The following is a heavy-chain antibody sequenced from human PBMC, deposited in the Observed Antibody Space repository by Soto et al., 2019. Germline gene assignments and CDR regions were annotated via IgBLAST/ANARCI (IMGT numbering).Heavy chain of an antibody. CDR3: TRPSLVSSGIDY. CDR2: INAGNGNT. Sequence: ASVKVSCKASGCTFTSYAMHWVRQAPGQRLEWMGWINAGNGNTKYSQKFQGRVTITRDTSASTAYMELNSLKTEDTAVYYCTRPSLVSSGIDYWGQGTLVTVSS. CDR1: GCTFTSYA. D-gene: IGHD1-26*01. J-gene: IGHJ4*02. V-gene: IGHV1-3*01.